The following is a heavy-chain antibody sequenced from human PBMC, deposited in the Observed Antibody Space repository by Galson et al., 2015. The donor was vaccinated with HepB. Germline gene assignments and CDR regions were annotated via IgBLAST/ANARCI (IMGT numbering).Heavy chain of an antibody. Sequence: SVKVSCKASGYTFTHYGITWVRQAPGQGLEWMGWITPYNGKANYAQNLQGRVTTTTDTSTTTAYMELRSLRSDDTAVYFCARLGAAAGFLEYWGQGTLVTVSS. CDR3: ARLGAAAGFLEY. D-gene: IGHD6-13*01. J-gene: IGHJ4*02. CDR1: GYTFTHYG. CDR2: ITPYNGKA. V-gene: IGHV1-18*01.